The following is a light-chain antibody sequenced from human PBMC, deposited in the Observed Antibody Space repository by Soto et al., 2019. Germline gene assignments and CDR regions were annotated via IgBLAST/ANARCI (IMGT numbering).Light chain of an antibody. CDR2: GAS. CDR1: QSVASNY. J-gene: IGKJ1*01. CDR3: QQYGGSPRT. V-gene: IGKV3-20*01. Sequence: EIVLTQSPGTLSLSLGERATLSCRASQSVASNYLAWYQQKPGQAPRLLIYGASSRATGIPDRFSGSGPGTDFTLTIRRLEPEDFAVYYCQQYGGSPRTFGQGTKVEIK.